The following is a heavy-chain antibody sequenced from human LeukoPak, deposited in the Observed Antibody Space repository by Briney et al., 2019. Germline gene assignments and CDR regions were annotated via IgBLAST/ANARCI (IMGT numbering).Heavy chain of an antibody. CDR3: ASGINDCVWGSYFDY. V-gene: IGHV3-48*03. D-gene: IGHD3-16*01. J-gene: IGHJ4*02. CDR1: GFTFSSYE. Sequence: PGGSLRLSCAASGFTFSSYEMNWVRHAPGKGLEWVSYISSSGSTIYYADSVKGRFTISRDNAKNSLYLQMNSLRAEDTAVYYCASGINDCVWGSYFDYWGQGTLVTVSS. CDR2: ISSSGSTI.